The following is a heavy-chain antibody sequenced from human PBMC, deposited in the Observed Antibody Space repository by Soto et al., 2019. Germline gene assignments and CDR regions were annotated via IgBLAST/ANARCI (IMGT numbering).Heavy chain of an antibody. CDR1: GGSVSSGSYY. CDR2: IYYSGST. Sequence: PSETLSLTCTVSGGSVSSGSYYWSWIRQPPGKGLEWIGYIYYSGSTNYNPSLKSRVTISVDTSKNQFSLKLSSVTAADTAVYYCARGASSGYYYELDWYFDLWGRGTLVTVSS. J-gene: IGHJ2*01. D-gene: IGHD3-22*01. CDR3: ARGASSGYYYELDWYFDL. V-gene: IGHV4-61*01.